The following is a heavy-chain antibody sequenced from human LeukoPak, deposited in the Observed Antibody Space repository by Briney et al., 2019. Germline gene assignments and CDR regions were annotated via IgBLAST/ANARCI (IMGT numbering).Heavy chain of an antibody. V-gene: IGHV4-59*01. Sequence: SETLSLTCTVSGGSISSYYWSWIRQPPGKGLEWIGYIYYSGSTNYNPSLKSRVTISVDTSKNQFSLKLSSVTAADTAVYYCAREYSGSSRYFDYWGQGTLVTVSS. J-gene: IGHJ4*02. CDR3: AREYSGSSRYFDY. D-gene: IGHD1-26*01. CDR1: GGSISSYY. CDR2: IYYSGST.